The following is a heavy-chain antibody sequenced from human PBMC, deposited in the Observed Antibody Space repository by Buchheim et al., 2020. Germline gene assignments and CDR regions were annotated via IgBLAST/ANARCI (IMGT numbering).Heavy chain of an antibody. J-gene: IGHJ4*02. CDR2: IYHSGST. V-gene: IGHV4-38-2*02. D-gene: IGHD4-17*01. Sequence: QVPLPESGPGLVKPSETLSLTCTVSGYSISSGYYWGWIRQPPGKGLEWIGSIYHSGSTYYNPSLKSRVTISVDTSKNQFSLKLSSVTAADTAVYYCARDATSYGDHEFDYWGQGTL. CDR1: GYSISSGYY. CDR3: ARDATSYGDHEFDY.